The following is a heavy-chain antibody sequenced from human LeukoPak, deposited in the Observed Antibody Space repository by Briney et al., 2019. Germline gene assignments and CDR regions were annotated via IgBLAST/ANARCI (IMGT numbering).Heavy chain of an antibody. Sequence: SETLSFTCTISGGSISSYFWSWIRQPPGKGLEWIGYIYYTGSTNYNPSLKSRVIISLDTSKNQFSLKLSSVTAADTAVYYCARTLSRWDPFDYWGQGTLVTVSS. CDR3: ARTLSRWDPFDY. V-gene: IGHV4-59*01. J-gene: IGHJ4*02. D-gene: IGHD1-26*01. CDR1: GGSISSYF. CDR2: IYYTGST.